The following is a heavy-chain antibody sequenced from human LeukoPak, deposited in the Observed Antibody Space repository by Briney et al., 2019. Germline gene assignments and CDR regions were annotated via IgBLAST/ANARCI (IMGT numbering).Heavy chain of an antibody. J-gene: IGHJ5*02. V-gene: IGHV1-18*01. D-gene: IGHD3-22*01. CDR3: ARDRYYDSSGYYSP. CDR1: GYTFTSYG. Sequence: ASVKVSCKASGYTFTSYGISWVRQAPGQGLEWMGWISAYNGNTNYAQKLQGRVTMTRDTSISTAYMELSRLRSDDTAVYYCARDRYYDSSGYYSPWGQGTLVTVSS. CDR2: ISAYNGNT.